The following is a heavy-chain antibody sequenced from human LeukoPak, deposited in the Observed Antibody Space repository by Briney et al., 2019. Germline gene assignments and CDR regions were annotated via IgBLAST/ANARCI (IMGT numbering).Heavy chain of an antibody. CDR1: GGSISGYY. V-gene: IGHV4-59*08. CDR3: ARHFYYDSLDE. D-gene: IGHD3-22*01. J-gene: IGHJ4*02. Sequence: PSETLSLTCTVPGGSISGYYWSWIRQPPGKGLEYIGYIYYSGSTNYNPSLRSRVTISVDTSKNQFSLKVSSVTAADTAVYYCARHFYYDSLDEWGQGTLVTVSS. CDR2: IYYSGST.